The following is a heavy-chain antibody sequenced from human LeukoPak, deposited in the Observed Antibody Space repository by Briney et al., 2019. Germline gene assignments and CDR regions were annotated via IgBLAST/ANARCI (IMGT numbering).Heavy chain of an antibody. D-gene: IGHD1-26*01. V-gene: IGHV4-39*07. CDR3: TRGGGSYRNYFDY. CDR2: IYYSGST. Sequence: PSETLSLTCTVSGGSISSSSYYWGWIRQPPGKGLEWIGSIYYSGSTNSNPSLKSRVTMSVDTSKNQFSLKLSSVTAADTAVYYCTRGGGSYRNYFDYWGQGTLVTVSS. CDR1: GGSISSSSYY. J-gene: IGHJ4*02.